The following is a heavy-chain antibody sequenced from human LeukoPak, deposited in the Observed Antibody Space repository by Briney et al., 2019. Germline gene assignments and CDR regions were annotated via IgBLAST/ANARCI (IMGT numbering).Heavy chain of an antibody. CDR2: INPNSGGT. J-gene: IGHJ4*02. CDR3: ARGGRYFYESRFDS. D-gene: IGHD3-22*01. V-gene: IGHV1-2*02. CDR1: GYTFTGYY. Sequence: ASVKVSCKTSGYTFTGYYIRWVRQAPGQGLEWMGWINPNSGGTNYAQKFQGRVTMTTDTSISAAYMELSSLRSDDTAVYYCARGGRYFYESRFDSWGQGTLVTVSS.